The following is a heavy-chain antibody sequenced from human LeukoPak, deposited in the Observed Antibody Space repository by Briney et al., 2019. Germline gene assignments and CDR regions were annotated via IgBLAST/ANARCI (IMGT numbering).Heavy chain of an antibody. D-gene: IGHD2-21*01. CDR1: GYAFSLYG. Sequence: GASVKVSCKASGYAFSLYGVQWVRQAPGQTLEWMGWINAGTGDGKYSQNFQGRLTMTRDTSATTLYMELNSLTFEDTAVYYCARSGADWSCDNWGQGTLVTVSS. J-gene: IGHJ4*02. CDR2: INAGTGDG. CDR3: ARSGADWSCDN. V-gene: IGHV1-3*01.